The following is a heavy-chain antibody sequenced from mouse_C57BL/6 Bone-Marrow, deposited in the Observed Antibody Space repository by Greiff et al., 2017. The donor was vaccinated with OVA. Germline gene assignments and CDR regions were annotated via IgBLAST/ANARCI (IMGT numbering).Heavy chain of an antibody. CDR2: INPNNGGT. CDR3: AIPVPFAY. CDR1: GYTFTDYY. J-gene: IGHJ3*01. V-gene: IGHV1-26*01. Sequence: EVQLQQSGPELVKPGASVKISCKASGYTFTDYYMNWVKQSHGKSLEWIGDINPNNGGTSYNQKFKGKATLTVDKSSSTAYMELRSLTSEDSAVYYCAIPVPFAYWGQGTLVTVSA.